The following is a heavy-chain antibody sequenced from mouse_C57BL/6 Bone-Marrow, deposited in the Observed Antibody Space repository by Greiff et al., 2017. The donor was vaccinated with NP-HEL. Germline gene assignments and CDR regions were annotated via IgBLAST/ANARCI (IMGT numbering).Heavy chain of an antibody. CDR1: GFTFSDYG. CDR3: ARHNDGGYFDY. V-gene: IGHV5-15*01. J-gene: IGHJ2*01. D-gene: IGHD2-3*01. Sequence: VMLVESGGGLVQPGGSLKLSCAASGFTFSDYGMAWVRQAPRKGPEWVAFISNLAYSIYYADTVTGRFTISRENAKNTLYLEMSSLRSEDTAMYYCARHNDGGYFDYWGQGTTLTVSS. CDR2: ISNLAYSI.